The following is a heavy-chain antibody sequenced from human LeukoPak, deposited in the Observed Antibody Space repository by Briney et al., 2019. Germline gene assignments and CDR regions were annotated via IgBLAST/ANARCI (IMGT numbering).Heavy chain of an antibody. CDR3: ARAEYYDILTGYYDAFDI. CDR1: GGSFSGYY. D-gene: IGHD3-9*01. J-gene: IGHJ3*02. Sequence: SETLSLTCAVYGGSFSGYYWSWIRQPPGKGLEWIGEINHSGSTNYNPSLKSRVTISVDTSKNQFSLKLSSVTAADTAVYYCARAEYYDILTGYYDAFDIWGQGTMVTVSS. V-gene: IGHV4-34*01. CDR2: INHSGST.